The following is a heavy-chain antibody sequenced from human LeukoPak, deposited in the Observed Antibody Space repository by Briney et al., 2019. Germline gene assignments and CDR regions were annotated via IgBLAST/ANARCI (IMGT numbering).Heavy chain of an antibody. Sequence: KSSETLSLTCTVSGGSISSYYWSWIRQPPGKGLEWIGYIYYSGSTNYNPSLKSRVTISVDTSKNQFSLKLSSVTAADTAVYYCAREYGSGPNIFDYWGQGTLVTVSS. CDR2: IYYSGST. V-gene: IGHV4-59*01. CDR3: AREYGSGPNIFDY. J-gene: IGHJ4*02. D-gene: IGHD6-19*01. CDR1: GGSISSYY.